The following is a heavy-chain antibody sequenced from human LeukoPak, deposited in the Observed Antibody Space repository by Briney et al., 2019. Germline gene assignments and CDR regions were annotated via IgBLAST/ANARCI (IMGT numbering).Heavy chain of an antibody. CDR3: ARDSAARSDL. J-gene: IGHJ2*01. D-gene: IGHD2-15*01. Sequence: SETLSLTCTVSGGSISGHHWSWIRQPPGKELEWIGYIYYNGGTSYNPSLKSQVTISVDTSKNQFSLHLNAVTAADTAVYYCARDSAARSDLWGRGTLVTVAS. CDR2: IYYNGGT. V-gene: IGHV4-59*11. CDR1: GGSISGHH.